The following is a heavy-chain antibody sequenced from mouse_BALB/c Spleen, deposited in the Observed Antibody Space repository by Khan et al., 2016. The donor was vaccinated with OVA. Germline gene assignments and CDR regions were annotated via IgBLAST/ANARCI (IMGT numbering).Heavy chain of an antibody. CDR2: IPYSGST. J-gene: IGHJ3*01. CDR1: GYSITSGYS. CDR3: AFYYDYDWFAY. D-gene: IGHD2-4*01. V-gene: IGHV3-1*02. Sequence: EVQLQESGPDLVKPSQSLSLTCTVTGYSITSGYSWHWIRQFPGNKQELMGYIPYSGSTNYNPSLKSRISITRDTSKNQFFLQLNSVTTEDTALYYCAFYYDYDWFAYWGQGTLVTVSA.